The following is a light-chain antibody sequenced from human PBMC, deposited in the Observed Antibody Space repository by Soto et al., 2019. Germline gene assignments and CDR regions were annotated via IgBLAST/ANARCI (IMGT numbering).Light chain of an antibody. V-gene: IGKV3-20*01. Sequence: VLSQSPGRVSLSPVERATLSCRASPSVPSTYFAWYQQKPGQPPRLLISGTANRATCIPDRFSGRGSGTDLTLTISTASPADFAVYFCQQFGNASRTFGPGNKV. CDR1: PSVPSTY. J-gene: IGKJ1*01. CDR2: GTA. CDR3: QQFGNASRT.